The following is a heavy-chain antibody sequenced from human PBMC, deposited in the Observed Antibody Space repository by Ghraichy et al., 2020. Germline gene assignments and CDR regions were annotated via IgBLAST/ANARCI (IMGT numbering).Heavy chain of an antibody. D-gene: IGHD7-27*01. CDR1: GASISSYY. V-gene: IGHV4-59*01. CDR3: ARWGSGLHAFDT. J-gene: IGHJ3*02. Sequence: SETMSLTCTVSGASISSYYWNWIRQPPGKGLEWIGYIHYSGSTKYNPSLKSRVTTSAETSTNQFSLRLSSVTAADTAVYYFARWGSGLHAFDTWGQGTMVTVSS. CDR2: IHYSGST.